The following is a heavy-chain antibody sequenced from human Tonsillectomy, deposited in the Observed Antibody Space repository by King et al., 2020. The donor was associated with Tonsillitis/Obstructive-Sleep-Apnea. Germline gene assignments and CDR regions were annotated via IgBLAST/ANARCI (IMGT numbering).Heavy chain of an antibody. J-gene: IGHJ6*02. V-gene: IGHV5-10-1*03. CDR1: GYIFTNYW. CDR2: IDPSDSYT. D-gene: IGHD2-8*01. Sequence: VQLVESGAEVKKPGESLRISCKGSGYIFTNYWINWVRQMPGKGLEWMGTIDPSDSYTNYSPSFQGHVSISADKSISTAYMQWSGLKASDTAIYYCARSAYNNGFSDDYYVMDVWGQGTTVTVSS. CDR3: ARSAYNNGFSDDYYVMDV.